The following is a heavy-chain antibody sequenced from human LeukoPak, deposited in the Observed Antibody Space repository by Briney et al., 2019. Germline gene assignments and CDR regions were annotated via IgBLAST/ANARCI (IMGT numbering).Heavy chain of an antibody. J-gene: IGHJ5*02. V-gene: IGHV3-7*05. Sequence: GGCLRLSCAASGFTFSSYGMSWVRQAPGKGLEWVSNIKGGGREDYYADSVKGRFTISRDNPKNSPYLQMNSLRAEDTAVYYCSRDNSCYGCFDPWGQGTLVPVSS. CDR2: IKGGGRED. CDR3: SRDNSCYGCFDP. D-gene: IGHD2-15*01. CDR1: GFTFSSYG.